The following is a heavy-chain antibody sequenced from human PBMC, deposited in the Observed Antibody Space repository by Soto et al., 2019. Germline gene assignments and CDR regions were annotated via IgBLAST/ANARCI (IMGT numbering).Heavy chain of an antibody. CDR2: IYWDDDK. CDR3: AHHSPYPSLYCSGGSCYSGIYYYYMDV. D-gene: IGHD2-15*01. CDR1: GFSLSTSGGG. J-gene: IGHJ6*03. V-gene: IGHV2-5*02. Sequence: GSGPTLVNPTQTLTLTCTFSGFSLSTSGGGVGWIRQPPGKALGWLALIYWDDDKRYSPSLKSRLTITKDTSKNQVVLTMTNMDPVDTATYYCAHHSPYPSLYCSGGSCYSGIYYYYMDVWGKGTTVTVSS.